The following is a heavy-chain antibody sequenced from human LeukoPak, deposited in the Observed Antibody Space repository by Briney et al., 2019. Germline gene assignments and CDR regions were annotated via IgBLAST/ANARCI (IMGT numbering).Heavy chain of an antibody. J-gene: IGHJ5*02. CDR2: NNGDGSDT. CDR1: GFTFSGYW. CDR3: ARESRNKGFDP. Sequence: PGGSLRLSCAASGFTFSGYWMHWARQSPGKGLVGVSCNNGDGSDTRYAVSVKGRFTISRDNAKNTLYLQMNSLRVEDTAVYFCARESRNKGFDPWGQGTLVTVSS. V-gene: IGHV3-74*01. D-gene: IGHD1/OR15-1a*01.